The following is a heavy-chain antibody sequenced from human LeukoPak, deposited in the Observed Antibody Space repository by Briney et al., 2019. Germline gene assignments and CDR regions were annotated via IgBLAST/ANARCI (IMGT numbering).Heavy chain of an antibody. CDR2: IYYSGST. D-gene: IGHD2-2*01. CDR3: ARDLGYCDSTSCYGGYYFDY. CDR1: GGSVSRYY. V-gene: IGHV4-59*02. J-gene: IGHJ4*02. Sequence: SETLSLTCTVSGGSVSRYYWRWIRQPPGKGLEWIGYIYYSGSTNYNPSLRSRVTISLDTSKNQFSLKLNSVTAADTAVYYCARDLGYCDSTSCYGGYYFDYWGQGILVTVSS.